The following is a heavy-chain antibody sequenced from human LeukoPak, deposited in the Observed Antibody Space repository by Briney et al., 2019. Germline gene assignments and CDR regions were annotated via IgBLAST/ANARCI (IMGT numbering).Heavy chain of an antibody. Sequence: PSETLSLTCIVSGGSISDFYWSWVRQSAGKGLEYIGRIYSSGSTNYNPSLKSRVAMSVDTSKNQFSLNLRSLTAADPAVYYCARVTDSLDYWGQGTLVTVSP. CDR3: ARVTDSLDY. CDR1: GGSISDFY. D-gene: IGHD4-11*01. J-gene: IGHJ4*02. CDR2: IYSSGST. V-gene: IGHV4-4*07.